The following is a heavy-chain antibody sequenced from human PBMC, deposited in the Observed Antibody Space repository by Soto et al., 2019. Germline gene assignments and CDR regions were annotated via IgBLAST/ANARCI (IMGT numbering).Heavy chain of an antibody. J-gene: IGHJ5*02. CDR2: INYSGST. V-gene: IGHV4-61*01. CDR1: GGSVSSVTYY. D-gene: IGHD4-4*01. Sequence: SETLSLTCIVSGGSVSSVTYYWSWIRQPPGKGLEWIGYINYSGSTNYNPSLKSRVSMSLDTSKNQFSLKLISVTAADTAVYYCARADDYKSSWFDPWGQGTLVTVSS. CDR3: ARADDYKSSWFDP.